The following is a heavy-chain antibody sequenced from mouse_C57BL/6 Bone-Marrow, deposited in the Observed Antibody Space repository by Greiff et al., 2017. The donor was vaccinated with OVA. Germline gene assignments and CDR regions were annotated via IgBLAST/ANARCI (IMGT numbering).Heavy chain of an antibody. V-gene: IGHV5-4*01. D-gene: IGHD1-1*02. CDR2: ISDGGSYT. CDR3: ARERDYGLNYYAMDY. Sequence: EVQLVESGGGLVKPGGSLKLSCAASGFTFSSYAMSWVRQTPEKRLEWVATISDGGSYTYYPDNVKGRFTISRDNAKNNLYLQMSHLKSEDTAMYYCARERDYGLNYYAMDYWGQGTSVTVSS. J-gene: IGHJ4*01. CDR1: GFTFSSYA.